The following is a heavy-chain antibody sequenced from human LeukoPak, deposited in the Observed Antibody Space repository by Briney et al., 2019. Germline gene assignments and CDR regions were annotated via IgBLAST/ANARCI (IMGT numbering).Heavy chain of an antibody. CDR2: ISGGGSST. J-gene: IGHJ1*01. V-gene: IGHV3-23*01. CDR3: AKDYYDSSGYHPEYFQH. CDR1: RFTFSSYA. Sequence: GGSLRLSRAAARFTFSSYAMSWVRQAPGKGLEWVSRISGGGSSTYYADSVKGRFTISRDNSKNTLYLQMNSLRAEDTAVYYCAKDYYDSSGYHPEYFQHWGQGTLVTVSS. D-gene: IGHD3-22*01.